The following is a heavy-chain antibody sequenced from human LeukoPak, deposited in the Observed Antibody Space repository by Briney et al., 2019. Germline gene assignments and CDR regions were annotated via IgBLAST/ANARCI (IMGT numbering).Heavy chain of an antibody. CDR3: SRDSGRDGYNPY. J-gene: IGHJ4*02. D-gene: IGHD5-24*01. V-gene: IGHV3-21*01. CDR1: GFTFSSYS. Sequence: PGGSLRLSCAASGFTFSSYSMNWVRQAPGKGLEWVSSINSSSNYNYEADAVKVRFTITIDNDKNSLYLQMKCLRAEDTDVYHCSRDSGRDGYNPYWGQGTLVTVSS. CDR2: INSSSNYN.